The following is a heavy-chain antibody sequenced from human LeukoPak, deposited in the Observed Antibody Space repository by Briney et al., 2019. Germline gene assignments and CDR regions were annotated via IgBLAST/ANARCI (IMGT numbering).Heavy chain of an antibody. J-gene: IGHJ5*02. D-gene: IGHD1-7*01. Sequence: PGGSLMLSCRATGFTVGDYAMSWFRQATGKGLEWVGFIRSKAYGGTTEYAASVKGRFTISRDDSKSIAYLQMNSLKTEDTAVYYCTRDMRLELHFWFDPWGQGTLVTVSS. CDR2: IRSKAYGGTT. V-gene: IGHV3-49*03. CDR3: TRDMRLELHFWFDP. CDR1: GFTVGDYA.